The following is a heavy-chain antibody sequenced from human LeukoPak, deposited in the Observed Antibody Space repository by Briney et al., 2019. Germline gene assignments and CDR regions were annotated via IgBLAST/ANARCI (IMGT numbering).Heavy chain of an antibody. CDR3: TTVLESGSYYTDY. J-gene: IGHJ4*02. CDR2: IKSKTDGGTT. D-gene: IGHD3-10*01. CDR1: GFTFSNAW. Sequence: GSLRLSCAASGFTFSNAWMSWVRQAPGKGLEWVGRIKSKTDGGTTDYAAPVKGRFTISRDDSKNTLYLQMNSLKTEDTAVYYCTTVLESGSYYTDYWGQGTLVTVSS. V-gene: IGHV3-15*01.